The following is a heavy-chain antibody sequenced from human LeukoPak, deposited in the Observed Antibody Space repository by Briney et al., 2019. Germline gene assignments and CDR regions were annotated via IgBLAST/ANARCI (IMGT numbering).Heavy chain of an antibody. CDR1: GYTFTSYG. D-gene: IGHD2-2*01. Sequence: GASVKVSCKASGYTFTSYGISWVRQAPGQGLEWMGWISAYNGNTNYAQKLQGRVTMTTDTSTSTAYMKLRSLRSDDTAVYYCARVRRYCSSTSCYAPLFDYWGQGTLVTVSS. J-gene: IGHJ4*02. CDR3: ARVRRYCSSTSCYAPLFDY. V-gene: IGHV1-18*01. CDR2: ISAYNGNT.